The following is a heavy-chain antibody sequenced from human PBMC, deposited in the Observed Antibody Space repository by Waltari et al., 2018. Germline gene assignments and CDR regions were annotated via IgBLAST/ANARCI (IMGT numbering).Heavy chain of an antibody. D-gene: IGHD2-21*02. V-gene: IGHV3-23*01. Sequence: EVQLLESGGGLVQPGGSLRLSCAASGFTFSNYAMNWVRQAPGKGLEWVSGISGSGGSTYYADSVKGRFTISRDNSKNTLHLQMNSLRAEDTAVYYCAKDRLVTAISHFEYWGQGTLATVSS. CDR3: AKDRLVTAISHFEY. CDR1: GFTFSNYA. CDR2: ISGSGGST. J-gene: IGHJ4*02.